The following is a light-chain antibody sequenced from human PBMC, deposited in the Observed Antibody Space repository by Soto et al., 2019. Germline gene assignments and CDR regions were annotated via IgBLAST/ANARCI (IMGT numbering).Light chain of an antibody. CDR3: QQYNNWPPERT. Sequence: EIVMTQSPATLSVSPGERATLSCRASQSVSSNLAWYQQKPGQAPRLLIYGASTRATGIPARFSGSGSGTEFTLTISSLQSEDFAVYYCQQYNNWPPERTFGQGTKVETK. J-gene: IGKJ1*01. CDR2: GAS. CDR1: QSVSSN. V-gene: IGKV3-15*01.